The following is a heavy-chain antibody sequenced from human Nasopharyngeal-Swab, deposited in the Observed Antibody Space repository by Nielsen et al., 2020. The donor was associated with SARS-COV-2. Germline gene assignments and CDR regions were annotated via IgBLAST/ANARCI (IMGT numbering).Heavy chain of an antibody. J-gene: IGHJ6*02. CDR2: ISYDGSNK. V-gene: IGHV3-30-3*01. Sequence: SLKISCAASGFTFSSYAMHWVRQAPGKGLEWVAVISYDGSNKYYADSVKGRFTISRDNSKNTLYLQMNSLRAEDTAVYYCARLFLGMDVWGQGTTVTVSS. D-gene: IGHD2-21*01. CDR1: GFTFSSYA. CDR3: ARLFLGMDV.